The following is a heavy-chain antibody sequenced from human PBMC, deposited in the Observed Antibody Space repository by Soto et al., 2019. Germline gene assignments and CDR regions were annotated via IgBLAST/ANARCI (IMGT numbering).Heavy chain of an antibody. D-gene: IGHD6-6*01. V-gene: IGHV3-30-3*01. CDR2: ISYDGSNK. Sequence: QTGGSLRLSCAASGFTFSSYAMHWVRQAPGKGLEWVAVISYDGSNKYYADSVKGRFTTSRDNSKNTLYLQMNSLRAEDTAVYHCARVSSIAALVLWGPDYWGKGTLVPVSS. CDR1: GFTFSSYA. CDR3: ARVSSIAALVLWGPDY. J-gene: IGHJ4*02.